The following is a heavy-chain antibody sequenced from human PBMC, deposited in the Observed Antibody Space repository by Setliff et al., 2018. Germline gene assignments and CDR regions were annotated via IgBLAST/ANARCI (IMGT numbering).Heavy chain of an antibody. D-gene: IGHD5-12*01. CDR2: VYYSGIA. V-gene: IGHV4-61*08. Sequence: SETLSLTCNVSGDSINRSGYYWGWIRQPPGKGLEWIGYVYYSGIANYSPSLKSRLTISVDTSKNQFSLKLRSVTAADTAVYYCARGGTFRYFDYWGQGTPVTVSS. J-gene: IGHJ4*02. CDR3: ARGGTFRYFDY. CDR1: GDSINRSGYY.